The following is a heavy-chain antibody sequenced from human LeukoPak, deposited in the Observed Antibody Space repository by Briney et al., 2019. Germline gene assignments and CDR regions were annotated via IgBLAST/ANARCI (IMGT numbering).Heavy chain of an antibody. CDR3: ARVVGGSPDY. CDR1: GDSVSGNSAA. V-gene: IGHV6-1*01. Sequence: SQTLSLTCAISGDSVSGNSAAWNWIRQSPSRGLEWLGGTYYRSKWKNDYALSVRSRITINPGTSKDQFSLQLNSVTPEDTAVYYCARVVGGSPDYWGQGTLVTVSS. CDR2: TYYRSKWKN. D-gene: IGHD2-15*01. J-gene: IGHJ4*02.